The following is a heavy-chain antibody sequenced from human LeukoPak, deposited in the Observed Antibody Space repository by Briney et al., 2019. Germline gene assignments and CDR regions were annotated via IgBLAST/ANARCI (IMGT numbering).Heavy chain of an antibody. Sequence: PSETLSLTCAVYGGSFSGYYWSWIRQPPGKGLEWIGSTYDRGSTYYNPSLKSRVTISIDTSKNQFSLKLSSVTAADTAVYYCARTYYYDSSGYYELDYWGQGTLVTVSS. CDR3: ARTYYYDSSGYYELDY. CDR1: GGSFSGYY. D-gene: IGHD3-22*01. CDR2: TYDRGST. V-gene: IGHV4-34*01. J-gene: IGHJ4*02.